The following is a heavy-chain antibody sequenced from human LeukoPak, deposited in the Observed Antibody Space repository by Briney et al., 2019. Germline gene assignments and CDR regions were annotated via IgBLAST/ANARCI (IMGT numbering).Heavy chain of an antibody. V-gene: IGHV5-51*04. J-gene: IGHJ4*02. CDR1: GYSFTSYW. CDR2: IYPGDSDT. D-gene: IGHD3-3*01. CDR3: ARSNDFWSGYVDY. Sequence: GESLKISCKGSGYSFTSYWIGWVRQMPGKGLEWMGIIYPGDSDTRYSPSFQGQVTISADKPISTAYLQWSSLKASDTAMYYCARSNDFWSGYVDYWGQGTLVTVSS.